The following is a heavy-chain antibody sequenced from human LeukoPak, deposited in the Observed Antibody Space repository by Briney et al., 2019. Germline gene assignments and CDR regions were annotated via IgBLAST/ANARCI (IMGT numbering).Heavy chain of an antibody. CDR2: INHSGST. CDR1: GGSFSGYY. D-gene: IGHD6-13*01. V-gene: IGHV4-34*01. CDR3: ARGHSYSSSWTGYYYYYMDV. Sequence: SETLSLTCAVYGGSFSGYYWSWIRQPAWKGLECIGEINHSGSTNYNPSLKSRVTISVDTSKNQFSLKLSSVTAADTAVYYCARGHSYSSSWTGYYYYYMDVWGKGTTVTVSS. J-gene: IGHJ6*03.